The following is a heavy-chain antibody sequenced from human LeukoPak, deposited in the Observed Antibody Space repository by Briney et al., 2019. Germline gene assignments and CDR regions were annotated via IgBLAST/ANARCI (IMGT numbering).Heavy chain of an antibody. CDR2: ISSSSSYI. CDR1: GFTFSSYS. J-gene: IGHJ6*04. V-gene: IGHV3-21*01. Sequence: GGSLRLSCAASGFTFSSYSMNWVRQAPGKGLRWVSSISSSSSYIYHAHSVKGRFSLPRDNSKNTLYLQMNSLRAEDKAVYYCAELGITMIGGVWGKGTTVTISS. D-gene: IGHD3-10*02. CDR3: AELGITMIGGV.